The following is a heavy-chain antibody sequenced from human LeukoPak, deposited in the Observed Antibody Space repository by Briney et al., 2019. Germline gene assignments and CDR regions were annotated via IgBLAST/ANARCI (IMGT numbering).Heavy chain of an antibody. D-gene: IGHD3-10*01. Sequence: PSETLSLTCTDSGGSISSNYWSWIRQPPGKGLEWIGNIYDNGYSASTNYNPSLKSRVTISVDTSKNQFSLNLNSVTAADTAIYYCASGDRVANFDFWGQGTLVTVSS. CDR1: GGSISSNY. J-gene: IGHJ4*02. V-gene: IGHV4-59*01. CDR3: ASGDRVANFDF. CDR2: IYDNGYSAST.